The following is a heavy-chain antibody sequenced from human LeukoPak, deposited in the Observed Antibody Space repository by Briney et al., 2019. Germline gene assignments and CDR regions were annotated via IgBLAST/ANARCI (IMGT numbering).Heavy chain of an antibody. CDR3: ARGCCSSTSCYEGNNWFDP. D-gene: IGHD2-2*01. J-gene: IGHJ5*02. CDR2: INHSGST. CDR1: GGSFSGYY. Sequence: SETLSLTSAVYGGSFSGYYWSWIRQPPGKGLEWIGEINHSGSTNYNPSLKSRVTISVDTSKNQFSLKLSSVTAADTAVYYCARGCCSSTSCYEGNNWFDPWGQGTLVTVSS. V-gene: IGHV4-34*01.